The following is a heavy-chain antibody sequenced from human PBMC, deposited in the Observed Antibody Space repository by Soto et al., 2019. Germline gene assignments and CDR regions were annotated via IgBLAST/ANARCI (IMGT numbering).Heavy chain of an antibody. Sequence: GGSLRLSCIASGFTFSSHGMHWVRQAPGKGLEWVAVIWFDGSNKYYADSVKGRFTVSRDNSKTTLYLQMNSLRAEDTAVYYCGSSGRGDFTAMVNYFYYGMDVWGQGTTVTVSS. CDR3: GSSGRGDFTAMVNYFYYGMDV. CDR2: IWFDGSNK. V-gene: IGHV3-33*01. J-gene: IGHJ6*02. CDR1: GFTFSSHG. D-gene: IGHD5-18*01.